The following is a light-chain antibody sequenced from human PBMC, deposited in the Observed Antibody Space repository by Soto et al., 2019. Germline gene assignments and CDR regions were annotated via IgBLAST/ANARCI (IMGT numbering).Light chain of an antibody. Sequence: EIVMQQSPGTLSVSPWEGVTLSCRPSQSVGRNLAWYQQKPGQAPRLLIYTTSTRAPGIPARFSGSGSGTEFTLTISSLQSEDVAVYYCQQYNNWPDSFGGGTKVDIK. V-gene: IGKV3-15*01. CDR2: TTS. CDR1: QSVGRN. J-gene: IGKJ4*01. CDR3: QQYNNWPDS.